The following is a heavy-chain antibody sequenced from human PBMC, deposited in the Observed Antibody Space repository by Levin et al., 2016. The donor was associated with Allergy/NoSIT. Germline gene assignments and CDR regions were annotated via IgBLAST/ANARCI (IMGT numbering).Heavy chain of an antibody. Sequence: SETLSLTCTVSGGSLGTTKYYWGWIRQPPGKGLEWVGSVYYAGSTYYNPSLKSRVSISADTSRNQFSLKLTSLTAADTAVYYCAGHLSPYSSNSQAWFDPWGQGTLVTVSS. CDR3: AGHLSPYSSNSQAWFDP. J-gene: IGHJ5*02. D-gene: IGHD5-18*01. CDR2: VYYAGST. V-gene: IGHV4-39*01. CDR1: GGSLGTTKYY.